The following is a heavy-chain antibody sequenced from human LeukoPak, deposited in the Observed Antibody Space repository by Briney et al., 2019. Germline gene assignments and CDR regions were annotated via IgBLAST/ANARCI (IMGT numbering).Heavy chain of an antibody. CDR3: ARGLRYNWNYERYYLDY. Sequence: SETLSLTCTVSGDSISSYYWSWIRQPPGKGLERIGYIYYSGSTNYNPSLKSRVTISVDTSKNQFSLKLSSVTAADTAVYYCARGLRYNWNYERYYLDYWGQGTLVTVSS. CDR2: IYYSGST. V-gene: IGHV4-59*01. J-gene: IGHJ4*02. CDR1: GDSISSYY. D-gene: IGHD1-7*01.